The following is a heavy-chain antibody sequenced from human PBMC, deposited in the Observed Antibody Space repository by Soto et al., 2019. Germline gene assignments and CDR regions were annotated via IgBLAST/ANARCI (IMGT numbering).Heavy chain of an antibody. Sequence: EVQLVESGGGLVQPGGSLRLSCAASGFTFSSDPMSWVRQAPGKGLEWVANIKQDGSEKYYVDSVKGRFTISRDNAKNSLYLQMNSLRAEDTAVYFCARGSSAADWGQGTLVTVSS. J-gene: IGHJ4*02. CDR1: GFTFSSDP. CDR3: ARGSSAAD. V-gene: IGHV3-7*04. D-gene: IGHD6-13*01. CDR2: IKQDGSEK.